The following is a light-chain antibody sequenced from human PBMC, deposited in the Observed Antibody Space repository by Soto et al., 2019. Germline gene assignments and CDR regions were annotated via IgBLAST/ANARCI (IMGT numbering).Light chain of an antibody. CDR1: QNIRSW. V-gene: IGKV1-5*03. CDR2: SAS. J-gene: IGKJ4*01. Sequence: DIQMTQYPSTLSASIGDRVTITFRASQNIRSWVAWYQQKPGKAPDLLIYSASGLESGVPSRFSGSGFGTEFTLNIRSLHPDDFASYYCQQYNGDSGLTFGGWTKVEIK. CDR3: QQYNGDSGLT.